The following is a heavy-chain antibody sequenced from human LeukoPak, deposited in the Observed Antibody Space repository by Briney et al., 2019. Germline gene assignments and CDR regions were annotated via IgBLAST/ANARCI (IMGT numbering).Heavy chain of an antibody. Sequence: ASVKVSCKASGYTFTGYYMHWVRQAPGQGLEWMGWISPNSGGTNYAQKFQGRVTMTRDTSISTAYMELSRLRSDDTAVYYCARSDYYGSGSYRYYYYMDVWGKGTTVTISS. J-gene: IGHJ6*03. CDR2: ISPNSGGT. D-gene: IGHD3-10*01. CDR3: ARSDYYGSGSYRYYYYMDV. V-gene: IGHV1-2*02. CDR1: GYTFTGYY.